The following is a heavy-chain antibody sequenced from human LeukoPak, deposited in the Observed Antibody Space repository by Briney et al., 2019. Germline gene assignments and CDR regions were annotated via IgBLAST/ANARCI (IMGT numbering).Heavy chain of an antibody. V-gene: IGHV1-18*01. CDR3: ARDLPYSSSWESIDY. Sequence: ASVKVSCKASGGTFSSYAISWVRQAPGQGLEWMGWISAYNVHTKYAQKIQGRVTMTTDTSTSTAYMELRSLRSDDTAVYYCARDLPYSSSWESIDYWGQGTLVTVSS. J-gene: IGHJ4*02. CDR2: ISAYNVHT. D-gene: IGHD6-13*01. CDR1: GGTFSSYA.